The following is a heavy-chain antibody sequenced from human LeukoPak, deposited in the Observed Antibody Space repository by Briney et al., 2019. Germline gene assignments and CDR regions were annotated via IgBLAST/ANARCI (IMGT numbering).Heavy chain of an antibody. V-gene: IGHV4-59*01. D-gene: IGHD6-6*01. Sequence: SETLSLTCAVYGGSFSGYYWSWIRQPPGKGLEWLGYIYYSGSTNYNPSLKSRVTISVDTSKNQFSLKLGSVTAADTAVYYCARDRYSSSSDYYGMDVWGQGTTVTVSS. J-gene: IGHJ6*02. CDR3: ARDRYSSSSDYYGMDV. CDR1: GGSFSGYY. CDR2: IYYSGST.